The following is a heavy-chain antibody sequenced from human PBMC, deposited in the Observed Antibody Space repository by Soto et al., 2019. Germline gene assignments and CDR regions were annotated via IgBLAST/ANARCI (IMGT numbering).Heavy chain of an antibody. V-gene: IGHV3-30*18. CDR2: ISYDGVNI. Sequence: QVQLVESGGGVVQPGRSLRLSCAASGFTFRSFGMHWVRQAPGKGLEWVASISYDGVNIYYEDSVKGRFTISRDNSKDTLQLQMNSMRAEDTAVYFCTKARLFGSAWYVEYFDSWGLGTLVTVSS. CDR1: GFTFRSFG. J-gene: IGHJ4*02. D-gene: IGHD6-19*01. CDR3: TKARLFGSAWYVEYFDS.